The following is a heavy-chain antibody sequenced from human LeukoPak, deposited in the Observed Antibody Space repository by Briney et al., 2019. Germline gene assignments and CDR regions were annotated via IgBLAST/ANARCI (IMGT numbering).Heavy chain of an antibody. J-gene: IGHJ4*02. CDR2: ISSSSSTI. CDR3: ARGPELRYLDWWIFDY. CDR1: GFTFSSYS. V-gene: IGHV3-48*04. Sequence: PGGSLRLSCAASGFTFSSYSMNWVRQAPGKGLEWVSYISSSSSTIYYADSVKGRFTISRDNAKNSLYLQMNSLRSDDTAVYYCARGPELRYLDWWIFDYWGQGTLVTVSS. D-gene: IGHD3-9*01.